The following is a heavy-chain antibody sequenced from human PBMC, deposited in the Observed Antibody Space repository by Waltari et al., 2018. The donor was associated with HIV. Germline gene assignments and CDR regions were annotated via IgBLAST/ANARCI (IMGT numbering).Heavy chain of an antibody. CDR3: ARTIFGVMITSDFFYGMDV. CDR2: ISFDGNNA. V-gene: IGHV3-30*03. Sequence: QEQLVESGGGVAQPGRSLRLSCSASGFIFGDYAMHWVRQAPGKGLEWVGLISFDGNNAYYADAVKGRFTISRDNSKNTMSLQMNSRRRDDTALYYCARTIFGVMITSDFFYGMDVWGQGTTVTVS. J-gene: IGHJ6*02. CDR1: GFIFGDYA. D-gene: IGHD3-3*01.